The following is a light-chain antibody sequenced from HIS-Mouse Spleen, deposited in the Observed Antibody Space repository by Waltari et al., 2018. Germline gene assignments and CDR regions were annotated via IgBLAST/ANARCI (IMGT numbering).Light chain of an antibody. Sequence: QSALTQPASVSGSPGPSITISCTGTSSDVGSYNLVSWYQQHPGKAPKLMIYEGSKRPSGVSNRLSGSKSGNTASLTISGLQAEDEADYYCCSYAGSSTLVFGGGTKLTVL. CDR3: CSYAGSSTLV. CDR1: SSDVGSYNL. V-gene: IGLV2-23*01. CDR2: EGS. J-gene: IGLJ3*02.